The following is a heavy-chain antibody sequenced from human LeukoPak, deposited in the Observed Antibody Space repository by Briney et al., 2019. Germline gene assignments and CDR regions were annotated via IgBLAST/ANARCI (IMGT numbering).Heavy chain of an antibody. CDR2: IHTSGGT. V-gene: IGHV3-53*01. CDR1: GFTVSSNY. D-gene: IGHD3-10*01. J-gene: IGHJ6*02. CDR3: ARVLLWFGELLRSGMDV. Sequence: PGGSLRLSCAASGFTVSSNYMSWVRQAPGKGLEWVSVIHTSGGTYYADSVKGRFTISRDNSKNTLDLQMNSLRAEDTAVYYCARVLLWFGELLRSGMDVWGQGTTVTVSS.